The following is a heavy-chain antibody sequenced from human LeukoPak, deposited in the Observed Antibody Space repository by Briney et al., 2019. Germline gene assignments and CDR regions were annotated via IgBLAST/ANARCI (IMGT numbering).Heavy chain of an antibody. D-gene: IGHD6-13*01. CDR1: GGSISSYY. V-gene: IGHV4-59*08. CDR2: IYYSGST. Sequence: PSETLSLTCTVSGGSISSYYWSWIRQPPGKGLEWIGYIYYSGSTNYNPSLKSRVTISVDTSKNQFSLKLSSVTAADTAVYYCARRHSSSWSGAEYFQHWGQGTLVTVSS. CDR3: ARRHSSSWSGAEYFQH. J-gene: IGHJ1*01.